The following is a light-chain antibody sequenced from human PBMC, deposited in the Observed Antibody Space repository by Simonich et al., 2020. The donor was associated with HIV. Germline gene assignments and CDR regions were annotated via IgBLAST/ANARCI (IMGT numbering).Light chain of an antibody. V-gene: IGKV2-29*03. CDR2: DVS. CDR3: MQGIHLWT. CDR1: PSLLHRDGKTY. J-gene: IGKJ1*01. Sequence: DIVLTQTPLSLSVTPGQPASIPCKSSPSLLHRDGKTYLYWYLQKPGQSPRLLMYDVSNRFSGVPDRFSGSGSGTDFALKISRMEAEDVGVYYCMQGIHLWTFGQGTKVEIK.